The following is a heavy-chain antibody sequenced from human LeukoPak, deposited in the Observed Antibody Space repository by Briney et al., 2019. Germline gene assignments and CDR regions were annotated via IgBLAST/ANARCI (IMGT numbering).Heavy chain of an antibody. CDR3: ARALLYYYDSSGYCPLDY. J-gene: IGHJ4*02. D-gene: IGHD3-22*01. CDR2: ISSSGSTI. V-gene: IGHV3-11*01. Sequence: GGSLRLSCAASGFTFSDYYMSWIRQAPGKGLEWVSYISSSGSTIYYADSVKGRFTISRDNAKNSLYLQMNSLRAEDTAVYYCARALLYYYDSSGYCPLDYWGQGTLVTVSS. CDR1: GFTFSDYY.